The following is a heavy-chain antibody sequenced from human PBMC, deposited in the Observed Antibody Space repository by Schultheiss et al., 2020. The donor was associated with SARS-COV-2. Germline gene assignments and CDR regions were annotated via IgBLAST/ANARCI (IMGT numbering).Heavy chain of an antibody. Sequence: GGSLRLSCAASGFTFSSYAMSWVRQAPGKGLEWVSAISGSVGSTYYADSVKGRFTISRDNSKNTLYLQMNSLRAEDTAVYYCAKLTSIAVAGLTFDYWGQGTLVTVSS. D-gene: IGHD6-19*01. V-gene: IGHV3-23*01. J-gene: IGHJ4*02. CDR2: ISGSVGST. CDR3: AKLTSIAVAGLTFDY. CDR1: GFTFSSYA.